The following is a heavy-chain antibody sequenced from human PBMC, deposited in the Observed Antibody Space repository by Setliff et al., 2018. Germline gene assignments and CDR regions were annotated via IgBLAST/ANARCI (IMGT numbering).Heavy chain of an antibody. CDR1: NFSINSGYT. V-gene: IGHV4-38-2*01. CDR2: MFDNVGT. J-gene: IGHJ4*02. CDR3: ASQRLARYFDN. D-gene: IGHD2-21*01. Sequence: SETLSLTCAVSNFSINSGYTWGWIRQPPGKGLEWIGTMFDNVGTFYNPSLKSRLSMSVDTSKGELSLKLTFVTAADTAVYYCASQRLARYFDNWGQGTLVTVSS.